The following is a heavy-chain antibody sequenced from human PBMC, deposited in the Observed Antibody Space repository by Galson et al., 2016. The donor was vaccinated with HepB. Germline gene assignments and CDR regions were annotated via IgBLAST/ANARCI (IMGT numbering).Heavy chain of an antibody. CDR1: GFTFSGCN. D-gene: IGHD1-14*01. J-gene: IGHJ4*02. CDR2: ISSGSSAI. V-gene: IGHV3-48*02. CDR3: ARDGNHGYDMDY. Sequence: SLRLSCAASGFTFSGCNMDWVRQAPGKGLEWVSYISSGSSAIYYADSVKGRSTISRDNAKNSLYLQMNSLRDEDTAIYFGARDGNHGYDMDYWGQGTLVTVAS.